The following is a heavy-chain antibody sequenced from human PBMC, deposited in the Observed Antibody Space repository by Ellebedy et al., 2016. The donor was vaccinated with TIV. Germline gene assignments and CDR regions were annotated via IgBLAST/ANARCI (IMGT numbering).Heavy chain of an antibody. CDR2: ISYSGDLM. V-gene: IGHV3-21*04. D-gene: IGHD6-13*01. CDR1: GFTFSSYA. J-gene: IGHJ4*02. Sequence: GESLKISCAASGFTFSSYAMSWVRQAPGKGPEWVSYISYSGDLMYYADSVKGRFTTSRDNAGNSLYLQMNSLRAEDTAVYYCARLGVIAAAGASDSWGQGTLVIVSS. CDR3: ARLGVIAAAGASDS.